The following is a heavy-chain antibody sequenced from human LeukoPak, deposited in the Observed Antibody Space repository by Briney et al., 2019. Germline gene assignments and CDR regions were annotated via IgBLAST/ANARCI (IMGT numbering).Heavy chain of an antibody. J-gene: IGHJ5*02. CDR1: GGSISSISYY. Sequence: SETLSLTCTVSGGSISSISYYWGWIRQPPGKGLEWIGSAYFSGYTNYNPSLKSRVTISVDTSKNQFSLRLSSVTAADTAVYYCARAPSIAAAGNWFDPWGQGTLVTVSS. CDR3: ARAPSIAAAGNWFDP. CDR2: AYFSGYT. D-gene: IGHD6-13*01. V-gene: IGHV4-39*07.